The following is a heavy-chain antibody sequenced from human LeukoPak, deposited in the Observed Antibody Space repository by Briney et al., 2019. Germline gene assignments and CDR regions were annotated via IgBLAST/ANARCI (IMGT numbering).Heavy chain of an antibody. V-gene: IGHV5-51*01. D-gene: IGHD3-10*01. J-gene: IGHJ5*02. Sequence: GESLKISCKGSGYSFTSYWIGWVRQMPGKGLEWMGIIYPGDADTRYSPSFQGQVTSSPDKSISTAYLQWSSLKASDTAMYYCARHSSVYGSGSGGFDPWGQGTLATVSS. CDR1: GYSFTSYW. CDR3: ARHSSVYGSGSGGFDP. CDR2: IYPGDADT.